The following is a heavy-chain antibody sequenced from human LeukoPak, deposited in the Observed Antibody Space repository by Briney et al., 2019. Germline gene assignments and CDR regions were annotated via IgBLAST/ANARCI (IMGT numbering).Heavy chain of an antibody. V-gene: IGHV3-23*01. CDR2: ISGSGDNT. J-gene: IGHJ4*02. Sequence: QPGRSLRLSCAASGFTFSSYDMSWVRQAPGKGLEWVSAISGSGDNTYYSDSVKGRFTISRDNSKNTLYLQMNSLRADDTAVYYCAKDPSPARNIGSDYWGQGTMVIVSS. CDR1: GFTFSSYD. D-gene: IGHD5-12*01. CDR3: AKDPSPARNIGSDY.